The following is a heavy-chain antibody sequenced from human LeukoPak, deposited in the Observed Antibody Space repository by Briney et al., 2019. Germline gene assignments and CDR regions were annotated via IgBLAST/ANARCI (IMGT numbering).Heavy chain of an antibody. J-gene: IGHJ4*02. CDR2: TYFSGST. D-gene: IGHD5-12*01. Sequence: SETLSLTCTVSGASISSRSYYWDWIRQPPGKGLDWIGSTYFSGSTYYNPSLKSRVTISVDTSKNQFSLKMRSVTAADTAVYYCARRTVATTGVDYWGQGSLVTVSS. CDR1: GASISSRSYY. V-gene: IGHV4-39*01. CDR3: ARRTVATTGVDY.